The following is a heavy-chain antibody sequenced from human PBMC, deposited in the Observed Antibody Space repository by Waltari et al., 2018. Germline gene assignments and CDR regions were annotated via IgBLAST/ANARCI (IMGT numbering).Heavy chain of an antibody. CDR2: IKSKTDGGTT. V-gene: IGHV3-15*01. Sequence: EVQLVESGGGLVKPGGSLRLSCAASGFTFSNAWMRWVRQAPGQGLEWVGRIKSKTDGGTTDYAAPVKGRFTISRDDSKNTLYLQMNSLKTEDTAVYYCTTDDDILTGYYVGGVDYWGQGTLVTVSS. CDR3: TTDDDILTGYYVGGVDY. CDR1: GFTFSNAW. J-gene: IGHJ4*02. D-gene: IGHD3-9*01.